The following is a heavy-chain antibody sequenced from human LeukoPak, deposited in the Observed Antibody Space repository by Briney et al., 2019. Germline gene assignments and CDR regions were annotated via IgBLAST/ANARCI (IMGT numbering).Heavy chain of an antibody. CDR3: ARGGLWVGELLSTPHDGFDI. D-gene: IGHD3-10*01. CDR1: GYTFINYG. Sequence: ASVKVSCKASGYTFINYGINWVRQAPGQGLEWVGWITPYNGNTNYAQKLQGRVTMTTDTSTSTAYMELRSLRPDDTAMYYCARGGLWVGELLSTPHDGFDIWGEGTMVTVSS. V-gene: IGHV1-18*01. CDR2: ITPYNGNT. J-gene: IGHJ3*02.